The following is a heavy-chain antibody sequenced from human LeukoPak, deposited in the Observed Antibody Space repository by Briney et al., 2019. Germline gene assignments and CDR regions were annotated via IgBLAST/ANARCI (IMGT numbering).Heavy chain of an antibody. Sequence: GGSLRLYCAASGFTVNSNYMTWVRQAPGKGLEWVSVIYSDGAPYYADSVKGRFTISRDTSKNTLYLQMNSLRPEDTAVYYCAREEGSDWGQGTLVTVSS. D-gene: IGHD2-15*01. CDR3: AREEGSD. CDR2: IYSDGAP. J-gene: IGHJ4*02. V-gene: IGHV3-66*01. CDR1: GFTVNSNY.